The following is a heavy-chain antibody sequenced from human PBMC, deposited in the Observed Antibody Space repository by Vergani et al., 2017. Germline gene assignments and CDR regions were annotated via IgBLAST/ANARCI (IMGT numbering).Heavy chain of an antibody. CDR2: ISSSSSYI. CDR3: ARVRQWLVLYDAFDI. J-gene: IGHJ3*02. D-gene: IGHD6-19*01. Sequence: EVQLVESGGGLVKPGGSLRLSCAASGFTFSSYSMNWVRQAPGKGLEWVSSISSSSSYIYYADSVKGRFTISRDNAKNSLYLQMNSLRAEDTAVEYCARVRQWLVLYDAFDIWGQGTMVTVSS. CDR1: GFTFSSYS. V-gene: IGHV3-21*01.